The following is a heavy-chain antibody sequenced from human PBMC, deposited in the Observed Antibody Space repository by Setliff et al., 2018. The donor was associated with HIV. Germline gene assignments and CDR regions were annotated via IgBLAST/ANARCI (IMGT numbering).Heavy chain of an antibody. J-gene: IGHJ4*02. CDR2: IYSDGRT. D-gene: IGHD3-10*01. CDR1: GFTVSSNS. CDR3: ARGILINTGDC. Sequence: GGSLRLSCVASGFTVSSNSMNWVRQAPGKGLEWVSIIYSDGRTFYADSVKGRFTISRDNSKNTLYLQMNSLKIEATAVYFCARGILINTGDCWGRGTLVTVSS. V-gene: IGHV3-66*02.